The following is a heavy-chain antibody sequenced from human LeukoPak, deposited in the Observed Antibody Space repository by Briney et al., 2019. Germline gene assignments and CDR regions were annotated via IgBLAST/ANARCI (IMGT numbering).Heavy chain of an antibody. Sequence: GGSLRLSWVASGFTFSSRDWMTWVRQAPGKGLEWVANIKQDGSEKYYVDSVKGRFTISRDNAKNSLYLQMNSLRAEDTAVYYCARGRPQWELLPGKKYYFDYWGQGTLVTVSS. V-gene: IGHV3-7*01. D-gene: IGHD1-26*01. CDR1: GFTFSSRDW. J-gene: IGHJ4*02. CDR3: ARGRPQWELLPGKKYYFDY. CDR2: IKQDGSEK.